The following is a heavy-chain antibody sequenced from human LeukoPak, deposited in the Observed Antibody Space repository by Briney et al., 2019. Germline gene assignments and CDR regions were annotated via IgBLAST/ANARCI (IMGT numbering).Heavy chain of an antibody. Sequence: GASVKVSCKASGYTFTSYYMYWVRQAPGQGLEWMGWINPNSGGTNYAQQFQGRVTMTRDTSISTAYMELITLRSDDTAVYYCARDWGIAARPDDYWGQGTLVTVSS. CDR2: INPNSGGT. V-gene: IGHV1-2*02. CDR3: ARDWGIAARPDDY. CDR1: GYTFTSYY. J-gene: IGHJ4*02. D-gene: IGHD6-6*01.